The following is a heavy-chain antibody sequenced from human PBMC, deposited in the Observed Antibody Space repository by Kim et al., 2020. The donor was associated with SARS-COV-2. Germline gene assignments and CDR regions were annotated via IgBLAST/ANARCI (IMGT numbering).Heavy chain of an antibody. CDR2: IYYSGST. J-gene: IGHJ4*02. CDR1: GGSISSGGYY. V-gene: IGHV4-31*03. D-gene: IGHD5-18*01. CDR3: ARGARGNGYSYGGYYFDY. Sequence: SETLSLTCTVSGGSISSGGYYWSWIRQHPGKGLEWIGYIYYSGSTYYNPSLKSRVTISVDTSKNQFSLKLSSVTAADTAVYYCARGARGNGYSYGGYYFDYWGQGTLVTVSS.